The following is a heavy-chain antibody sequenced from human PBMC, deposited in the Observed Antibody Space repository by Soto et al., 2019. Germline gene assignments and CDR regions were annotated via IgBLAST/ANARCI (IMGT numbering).Heavy chain of an antibody. D-gene: IGHD3-22*01. CDR1: GFTFSDSF. CDR3: ARVIKVAWFDP. J-gene: IGHJ5*02. V-gene: IGHV3-11*01. CDR2: VSSNSDSR. Sequence: PGGSLRLSCAASGFTFSDSFMAWLRQAPGKGLEWLSSVSSNSDSRYYADSIKGRFTISRDNAGNSLYLQLNSLRPEDTAVYYCARVIKVAWFDPWGQGTLVTVSS.